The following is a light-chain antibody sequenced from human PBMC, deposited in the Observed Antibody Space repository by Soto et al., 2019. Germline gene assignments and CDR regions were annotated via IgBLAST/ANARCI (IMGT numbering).Light chain of an antibody. Sequence: QAVVTQPASVSGSPGQSITISCTGTSSDVGGYNYVSWYQQHPGKAPKLMIYDVSNRPSGVSNRFSGSKSGNTASLTISGLQAEDEADYYCSSYTSSSTLCVFGTGTQLTVL. CDR2: DVS. J-gene: IGLJ7*01. CDR3: SSYTSSSTLCV. V-gene: IGLV2-14*01. CDR1: SSDVGGYNY.